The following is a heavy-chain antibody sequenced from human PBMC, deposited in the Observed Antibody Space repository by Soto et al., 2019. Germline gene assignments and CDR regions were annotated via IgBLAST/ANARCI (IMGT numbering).Heavy chain of an antibody. J-gene: IGHJ3*02. D-gene: IGHD5-18*01. V-gene: IGHV1-69*13. CDR2: IIPIFGTA. CDR3: AREVGYSYGYSNSRQEDAFDI. Sequence: SVKVSCKASGGTFSSYAISWVRQAPGQGLEWMGGIIPIFGTANYAQKFQGRVTITADESTSTAYMELSSLRSEDTAVYYCAREVGYSYGYSNSRQEDAFDIWGQGTMVTVS. CDR1: GGTFSSYA.